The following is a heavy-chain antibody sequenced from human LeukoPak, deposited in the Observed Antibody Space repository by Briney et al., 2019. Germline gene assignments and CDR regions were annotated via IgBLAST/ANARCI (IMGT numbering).Heavy chain of an antibody. CDR1: GGSISTYY. D-gene: IGHD3-22*01. J-gene: IGHJ4*02. Sequence: PSETPSLTCTVSGGSISTYYWSWIRQPPGKGLEWIGYISYSGSTNYSPSLKSRVTISVDTSKNQFSLKLNSVTAADTAVYYCARHFDSSGYYFDYWGQGTLVTVSS. CDR3: ARHFDSSGYYFDY. CDR2: ISYSGST. V-gene: IGHV4-59*01.